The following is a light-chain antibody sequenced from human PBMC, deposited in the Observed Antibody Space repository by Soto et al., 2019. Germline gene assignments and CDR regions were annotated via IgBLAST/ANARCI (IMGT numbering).Light chain of an antibody. V-gene: IGKV3-20*01. CDR1: QSVRSNF. Sequence: IVLTQSPDTLSLSSRERATLSCRASQSVRSNFLAWYQQKPGQAPRLLIYGAFSRATGIPDRFSGSGSGTDFTLTISRLEPEDFAVYYCQQYGNSIPITFGQGTRLEI. CDR3: QQYGNSIPIT. J-gene: IGKJ5*01. CDR2: GAF.